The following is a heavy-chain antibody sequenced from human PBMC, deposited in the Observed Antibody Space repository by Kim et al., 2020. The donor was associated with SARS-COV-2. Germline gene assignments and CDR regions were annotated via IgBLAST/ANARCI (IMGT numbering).Heavy chain of an antibody. Sequence: GGSLRLSCAASGFTFSSYAMSWVRQAPGKGLEWGSAISGSGGSTYYADSVKGRFTISRDNTKNTLYLQMNSLRAEDTAVYYCAKEWLPAAIPYWYFDLWGRGTLVPVSS. J-gene: IGHJ2*01. CDR3: AKEWLPAAIPYWYFDL. V-gene: IGHV3-23*01. D-gene: IGHD2-2*01. CDR2: ISGSGGST. CDR1: GFTFSSYA.